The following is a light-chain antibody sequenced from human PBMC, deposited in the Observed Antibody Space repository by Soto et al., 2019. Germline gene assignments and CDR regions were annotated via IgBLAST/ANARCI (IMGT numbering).Light chain of an antibody. Sequence: QSALTQPASVSGSPGQSITISCTGTSSDVGGYNYVSWYQQHPGKAPKLMIYEVSNRHSGVSNRFSGSKSGNTASLTISGLQAEDEADYYCSSYTSGSPGVFGGGTKLTVL. CDR2: EVS. J-gene: IGLJ3*02. V-gene: IGLV2-14*01. CDR1: SSDVGGYNY. CDR3: SSYTSGSPGV.